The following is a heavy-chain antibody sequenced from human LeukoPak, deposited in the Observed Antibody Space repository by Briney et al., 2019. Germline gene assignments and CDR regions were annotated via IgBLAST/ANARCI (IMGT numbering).Heavy chain of an antibody. CDR1: GYTFTGYY. CDR2: INPNSGGT. Sequence: ASVKASCKASGYTFTGYYMHWVRQAPGQGLEWMGWINPNSGGTNYAQKFQGRVTMTRDTSISTAYMELSRLRSDDTAVYYCARDPGYSGYDPDYWGQGTLVTVSS. J-gene: IGHJ4*02. CDR3: ARDPGYSGYDPDY. V-gene: IGHV1-2*02. D-gene: IGHD5-12*01.